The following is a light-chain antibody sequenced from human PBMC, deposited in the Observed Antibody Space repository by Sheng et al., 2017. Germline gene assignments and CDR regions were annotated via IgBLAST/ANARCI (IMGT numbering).Light chain of an antibody. V-gene: IGLV2-14*01. Sequence: QSALTQPASVSGSPGQSITISCTGTSSDVGGHNYVSWYQQHPGKAPKLMIYDVTYLPSGVSSRFSGSRSGNTASLTISGLQAEDEADYYCNSYTGTIWVFGGGTKADRP. CDR3: NSYTGTIWV. CDR2: DVT. CDR1: SSDVGGHNY. J-gene: IGLJ2*01.